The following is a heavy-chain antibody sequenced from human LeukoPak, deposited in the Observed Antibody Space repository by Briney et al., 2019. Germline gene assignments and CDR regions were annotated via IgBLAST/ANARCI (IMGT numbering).Heavy chain of an antibody. J-gene: IGHJ4*02. CDR3: AKDHLQDYYDSSGYYDY. CDR2: ILNDGSTK. CDR1: GFTFSSYA. V-gene: IGHV3-30*04. D-gene: IGHD3-22*01. Sequence: GRSLRLSCAASGFTFSSYAMHWVRQAPGKGLEWVAFILNDGSTKYYADSVKGRFTISRDNSKNTLYLQMNSLRAEDTAVYYCAKDHLQDYYDSSGYYDYWGQGTLVTVSS.